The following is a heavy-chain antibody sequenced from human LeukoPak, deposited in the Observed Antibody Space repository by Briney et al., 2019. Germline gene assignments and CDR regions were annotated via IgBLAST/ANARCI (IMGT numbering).Heavy chain of an antibody. CDR1: GYSFPSYW. CDR3: ARSYSGYDYLDY. J-gene: IGHJ4*02. V-gene: IGHV5-10-1*01. Sequence: GESLKISCKGSGYSFPSYWITWVRQMPGKGLEWMGRIDPSDSYTNYSPSFQGHVTISADKSISTAYLQWSSLKASDTAMYYCARSYSGYDYLDYWGQGPLVTVSS. D-gene: IGHD5-12*01. CDR2: IDPSDSYT.